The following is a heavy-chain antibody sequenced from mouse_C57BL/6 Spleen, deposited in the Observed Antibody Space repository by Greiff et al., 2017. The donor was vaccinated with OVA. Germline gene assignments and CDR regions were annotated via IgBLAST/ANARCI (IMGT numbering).Heavy chain of an antibody. CDR1: GYTFTSYW. CDR2: IYPGSGST. CDR3: ARSSSYFDY. Sequence: QVQLQQPGAELVKPGASVKMSCKASGYTFTSYWITWVKQRPGQGLEWIGDIYPGSGSTKYNEKFKSKATLTVDTSSSTAAMQLSSLTSEDSAVYDCARSSSYFDYWGQGTTLTVSS. J-gene: IGHJ2*01. D-gene: IGHD3-1*01. V-gene: IGHV1-55*01.